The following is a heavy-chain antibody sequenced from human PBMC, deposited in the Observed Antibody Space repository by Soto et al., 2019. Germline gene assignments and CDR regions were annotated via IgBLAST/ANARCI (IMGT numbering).Heavy chain of an antibody. CDR3: ERDRIFGVVIWFAP. J-gene: IGHJ5*02. CDR1: GYTFTGYY. CDR2: INPNSGGT. V-gene: IGHV1-2*02. Sequence: QVQLVQSGAEVKKPGASVKVSCKASGYTFTGYYMHWVRQAPGQGLEWMGWINPNSGGTNYAQKFQDRVTMTRDTPISTAYMELSRLRSDDTAVYYCERDRIFGVVIWFAPWGQGTLVTVSS. D-gene: IGHD3-3*02.